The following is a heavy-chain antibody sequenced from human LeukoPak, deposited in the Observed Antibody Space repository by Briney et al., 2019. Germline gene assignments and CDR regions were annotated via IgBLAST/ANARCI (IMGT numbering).Heavy chain of an antibody. D-gene: IGHD3-16*01. V-gene: IGHV3-43*02. CDR1: GFTFDDFA. CDR3: AKDRRGGQLWSQTDS. Sequence: GGSLRLSCAASGFTFDDFAMHWVRQAPGKGLEWVSLISGDGGTTYYTDSAKGRFTISRDNSNSSLYLQMNSLRAEDSALYYCAKDRRGGQLWSQTDSWGQGTLVTVSS. J-gene: IGHJ4*02. CDR2: ISGDGGTT.